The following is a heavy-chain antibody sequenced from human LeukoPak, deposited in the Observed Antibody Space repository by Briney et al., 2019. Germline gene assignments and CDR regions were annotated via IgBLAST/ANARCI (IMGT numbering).Heavy chain of an antibody. CDR1: GYTFTSYG. V-gene: IGHV1-18*01. CDR2: ISGYNGQT. CDR3: ARRSVAARPSGDDAFDV. J-gene: IGHJ3*01. D-gene: IGHD6-6*01. Sequence: ALVKVSCKASGYTFTSYGISWVRQAPGQGLEWMGWISGYNGQTNYAQNLQGRVTMTTDTSKSTAYMELRSLRYDDTAIYYCARRSVAARPSGDDAFDVWGQGTMVTVSS.